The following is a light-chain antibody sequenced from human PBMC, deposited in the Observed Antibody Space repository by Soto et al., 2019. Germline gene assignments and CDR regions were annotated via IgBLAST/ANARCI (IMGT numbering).Light chain of an antibody. J-gene: IGKJ4*01. CDR3: QQYGSSLVT. V-gene: IGKV3-20*01. CDR2: GAS. CDR1: QSVSSSY. Sequence: EIVLTQSPGTLSLSPGVRATLSCSASQSVSSSYLAWYQQKPGQAPRLLIYGASSRATGIPDRFSGSGSGTDFTLTISRLEPEDFAVYYCQQYGSSLVTFGGGTKVDIK.